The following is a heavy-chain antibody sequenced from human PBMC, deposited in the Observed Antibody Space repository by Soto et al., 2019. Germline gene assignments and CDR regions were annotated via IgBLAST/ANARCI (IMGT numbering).Heavy chain of an antibody. V-gene: IGHV1-18*04. Sequence: ASVKVSCKASGYNFMPYGVNWVRQAPGQGLEWMGWVSPWKGNTNYAQSFQGRVTMTTDTSTSTAYMELRSLTSDDTAVYYCARDLDPSGSYYTDYWGPGTLVTVSS. CDR2: VSPWKGNT. J-gene: IGHJ4*02. CDR1: GYNFMPYG. D-gene: IGHD3-10*01. CDR3: ARDLDPSGSYYTDY.